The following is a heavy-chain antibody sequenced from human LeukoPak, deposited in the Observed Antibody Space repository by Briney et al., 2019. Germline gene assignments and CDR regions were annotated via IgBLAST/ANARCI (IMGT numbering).Heavy chain of an antibody. V-gene: IGHV4-30-2*01. CDR3: ARVGFPPYYDFWSGARYYYYGMDV. CDR1: GGSISSGGYS. CDR2: IYHSGST. J-gene: IGHJ6*02. D-gene: IGHD3-3*01. Sequence: SETLSLTCAVSGGSISSGGYSWSWIRQPPGKGLEWIVYIYHSGSTYYNPSLKSRVTISVDTSKNQFSLKLSSVTAADTAVYYCARVGFPPYYDFWSGARYYYYGMDVWGQGTTVTVSS.